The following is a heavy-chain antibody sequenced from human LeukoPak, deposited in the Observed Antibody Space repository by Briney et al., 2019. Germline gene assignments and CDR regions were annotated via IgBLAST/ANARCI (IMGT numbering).Heavy chain of an antibody. D-gene: IGHD3-3*01. V-gene: IGHV1-69*04. CDR3: ASQRRITIFGVVIPFDY. CDR1: GGTFSSYA. Sequence: SAKVSCKASGGTFSSYAISWVRQAPGQGLEWMGRIIPILGIANSAQKFQGRVTITADKSTSTAYMELSSLRSEDTAVYYCASQRRITIFGVVIPFDYWGQGTLVTVSS. CDR2: IIPILGIA. J-gene: IGHJ4*02.